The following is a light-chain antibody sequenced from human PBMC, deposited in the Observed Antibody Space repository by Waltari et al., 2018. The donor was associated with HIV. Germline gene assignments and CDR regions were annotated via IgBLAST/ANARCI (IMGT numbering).Light chain of an antibody. CDR3: QQYNHWPWT. CDR1: QSVTTN. CDR2: GSS. V-gene: IGKV3-15*01. Sequence: EIVMTQSPDTLSVSPGERATLSCRASQSVTTNLAWYQQKPGQAPRLLFYGSSTRATGLPDRFSGSGFGTEFTLTISSLQSEDSAVYYCQQYNHWPWTFGQGTTVEIK. J-gene: IGKJ1*01.